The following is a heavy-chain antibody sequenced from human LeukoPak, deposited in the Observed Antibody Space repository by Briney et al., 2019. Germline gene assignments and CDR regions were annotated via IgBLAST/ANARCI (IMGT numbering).Heavy chain of an antibody. Sequence: GASVKVSCKASGGTFSSYAISWVRQAPGQGLEWMGRIIPILGIANYAQKFQGRVTITADKSTSTAYMELSRLRSEDTAVYYCARARLRYFDWLIRNAFDIWGQGTMVTVSS. CDR3: ARARLRYFDWLIRNAFDI. J-gene: IGHJ3*02. CDR1: GGTFSSYA. D-gene: IGHD3-9*01. CDR2: IIPILGIA. V-gene: IGHV1-69*04.